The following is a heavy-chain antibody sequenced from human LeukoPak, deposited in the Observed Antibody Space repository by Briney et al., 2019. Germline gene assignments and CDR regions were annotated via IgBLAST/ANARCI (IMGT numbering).Heavy chain of an antibody. CDR2: INPESGDT. CDR1: GYTFIAWH. CDR3: AREATCYYDADGSGVPNWFDP. Sequence: ASVKVSCKASGYTFIAWHLHWVRRAPGQRFEGVGRINPESGDTNYAQNLQGRVAITSGPAIATAYMELSGLTPDDTAVYYCAREATCYYDADGSGVPNWFDPWGQGPLVTVSS. J-gene: IGHJ5*02. D-gene: IGHD3-22*01. V-gene: IGHV1-2*06.